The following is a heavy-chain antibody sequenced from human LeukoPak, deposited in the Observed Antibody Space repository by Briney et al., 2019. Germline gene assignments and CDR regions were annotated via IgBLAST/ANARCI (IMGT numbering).Heavy chain of an antibody. V-gene: IGHV3-21*01. CDR2: ISRSTSYI. CDR1: GFTFSSYR. Sequence: GGSLRHSYAASGFTFSSYRMNWVRQAPGQGLTWVSSISRSTSYIYFADSPKGRFTLSSYNAKNPLYLQMNSLAGEDTAVYYCASDDYSSIDYWGQGTLVTVSS. J-gene: IGHJ4*02. CDR3: ASDDYSSIDY. D-gene: IGHD4-11*01.